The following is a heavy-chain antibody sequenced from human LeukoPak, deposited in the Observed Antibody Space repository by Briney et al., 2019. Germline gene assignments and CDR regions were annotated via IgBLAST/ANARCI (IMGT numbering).Heavy chain of an antibody. V-gene: IGHV3-64*01. Sequence: GGSLRLSCAASGFTFSNYAMHWVRQAPGKGREYVSAISSNGNSTYYANSVEGRFTISRDNSKNTLYLQMGSLRADDMAVYYCARGRDGNNRVGAYWGKGTLVTVSS. J-gene: IGHJ4*02. CDR1: GFTFSNYA. CDR2: ISSNGNST. CDR3: ARGRDGNNRVGAY. D-gene: IGHD5-24*01.